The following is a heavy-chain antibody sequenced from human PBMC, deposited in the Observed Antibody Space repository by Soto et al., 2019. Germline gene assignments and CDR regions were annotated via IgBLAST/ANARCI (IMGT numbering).Heavy chain of an antibody. D-gene: IGHD3-22*01. J-gene: IGHJ1*01. CDR2: MYYSGSF. V-gene: IGHV4-31*03. Sequence: SETLSLTCTVSGGSISGGGSYWSWIRQRPGKGLEWIGYMYYSGSFYYNPSLKGRVMISSDTSKNQFSLSVSSVTAADTAVYYCAGDGGFGSSGPAEYFQHWGQGTLVTVSS. CDR1: GGSISGGGSY. CDR3: AGDGGFGSSGPAEYFQH.